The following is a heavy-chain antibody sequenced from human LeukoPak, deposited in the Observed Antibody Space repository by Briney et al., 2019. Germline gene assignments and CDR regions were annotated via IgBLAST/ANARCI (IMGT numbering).Heavy chain of an antibody. Sequence: PSQTLSLTCTVSGGSISSGGYYWSWIRQHPGKGLEWIGYIYYSGSTYYNPSLKSRVTISVDTSKNQFSLKLSSVTAADTAVYYCARLPRITMVRGVMLEAIDYWGQGTLVTVSS. V-gene: IGHV4-31*03. CDR1: GGSISSGGYY. CDR2: IYYSGST. J-gene: IGHJ4*02. CDR3: ARLPRITMVRGVMLEAIDY. D-gene: IGHD3-10*01.